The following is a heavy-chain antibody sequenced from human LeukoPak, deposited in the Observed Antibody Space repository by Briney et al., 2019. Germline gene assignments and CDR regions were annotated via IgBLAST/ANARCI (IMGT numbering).Heavy chain of an antibody. Sequence: SETLSLTCTVSGGSVSSNDYYWGCIRQPPGKGLGCIGSIYYTGSTYYTPSLKSGVTISIDTSKNLFSLNLSSVTAADTAVYYCARHRLEGDTFDIWGQGTMVTVSS. J-gene: IGHJ3*02. V-gene: IGHV4-39*01. D-gene: IGHD3-3*01. CDR1: GGSVSSNDYY. CDR2: IYYTGST. CDR3: ARHRLEGDTFDI.